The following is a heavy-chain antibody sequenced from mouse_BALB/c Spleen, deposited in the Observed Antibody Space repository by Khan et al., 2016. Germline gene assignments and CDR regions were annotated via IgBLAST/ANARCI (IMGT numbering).Heavy chain of an antibody. CDR1: GFSLTTYA. J-gene: IGHJ3*01. CDR2: IWGGGTT. CDR3: AKVDYFDPDGAWFAY. Sequence: QVQLKQSGPSLVQPSQSLSINCIVSGFSLTTYAVHWVRQSPGKGLEWLGVIWGGGTTDYNAAFMSRLSITKDNSKSQVFFKMNSLQSDDTAIYXCAKVDYFDPDGAWFAYWGQGSLVTVAT. D-gene: IGHD2-4*01. V-gene: IGHV2-5-1*01.